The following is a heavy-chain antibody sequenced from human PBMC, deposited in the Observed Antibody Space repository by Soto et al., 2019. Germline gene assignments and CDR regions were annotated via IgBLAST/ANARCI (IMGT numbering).Heavy chain of an antibody. J-gene: IGHJ4*02. Sequence: EVQLVESGGGLVQPGGSLRLSCAASGFTFSSYWMHWVRQAPGKGLVWVSRINIDGSSTTYADSVKGRFTISRDNARNPLYLQMNSLRAEDTAVYYCSRGRDTRGGLAYRGQGTLVTLS. V-gene: IGHV3-74*01. D-gene: IGHD2-2*02. CDR2: INIDGSST. CDR3: SRGRDTRGGLAY. CDR1: GFTFSSYW.